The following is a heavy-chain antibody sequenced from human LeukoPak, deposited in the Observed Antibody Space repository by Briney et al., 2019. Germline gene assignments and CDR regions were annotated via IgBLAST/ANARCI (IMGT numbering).Heavy chain of an antibody. D-gene: IGHD3-22*01. V-gene: IGHV1-58*02. CDR2: IVVGSGNT. CDR3: ARAARRSTMIVVVSPDAFDI. CDR1: GFTFTSSA. J-gene: IGHJ3*02. Sequence: GTSVKVSCKASGFTFTSSAMQWVRQARGQRLEWIGWIVVGSGNTNYAQKFQERVTITRDMSTSTAYMELSSLRSEDTAVYYCARAARRSTMIVVVSPDAFDIWGQGTMVTVSS.